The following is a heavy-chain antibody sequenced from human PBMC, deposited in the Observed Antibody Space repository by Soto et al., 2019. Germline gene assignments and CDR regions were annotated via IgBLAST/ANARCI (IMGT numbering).Heavy chain of an antibody. V-gene: IGHV3-9*01. CDR2: ISWNSETI. CDR3: AKYIKWGGMTPIHHLAS. CDR1: GFTVDDYA. D-gene: IGHD2-21*02. J-gene: IGHJ4*02. Sequence: GGSLRLSCAASGFTVDDYAMHWVRQAPGKGLEWVSGISWNSETIDYADSVKGRFTISRDNAKSSLFLQMNSLRPDDTALYYCAKYIKWGGMTPIHHLASWGQGTLGTGSS.